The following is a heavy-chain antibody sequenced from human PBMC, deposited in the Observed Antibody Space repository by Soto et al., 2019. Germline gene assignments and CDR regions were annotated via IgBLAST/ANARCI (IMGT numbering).Heavy chain of an antibody. CDR3: AKGGPDAFCSGGRCYFDY. D-gene: IGHD2-15*01. Sequence: ESGGGLVQPGRSLRLSCAASGFTFDDYAMHWVRRVPGKGLECVSSISWNSNIIGYADSVEGRFTISRDNAKNSLYLQMNSLRPEDTAFYYCAKGGPDAFCSGGRCYFDYWGQGILVTVSS. V-gene: IGHV3-9*01. CDR2: ISWNSNII. J-gene: IGHJ4*02. CDR1: GFTFDDYA.